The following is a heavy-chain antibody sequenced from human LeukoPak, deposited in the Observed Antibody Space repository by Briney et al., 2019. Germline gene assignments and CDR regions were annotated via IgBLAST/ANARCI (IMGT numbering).Heavy chain of an antibody. CDR2: ISGSGGST. CDR3: AKGDSSGYYYTPIEY. J-gene: IGHJ4*02. Sequence: GGSLRLSCAASAFSLNAYNMNWVRQAPGKGLEWVSAISGSGGSTYYADSVKGRFTISRDNSKNTLYLQMNSLRAEDTAVYYCAKGDSSGYYYTPIEYWGQGTLVTVSS. CDR1: AFSLNAYN. V-gene: IGHV3-23*01. D-gene: IGHD3-22*01.